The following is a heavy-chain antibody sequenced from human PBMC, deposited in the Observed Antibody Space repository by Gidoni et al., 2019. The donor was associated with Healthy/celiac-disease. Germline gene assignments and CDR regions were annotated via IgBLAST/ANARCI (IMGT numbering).Heavy chain of an antibody. D-gene: IGHD4-17*01. V-gene: IGHV1-2*02. J-gene: IGHJ4*02. Sequence: QVQLVQSGAEVKKPGASVQLSCKPSGYTFTGYYMHSVRQAPGQGLEWMGWINPNSGGTNYAQKFQGRVTMTRDTSISTAYMELSRLRSDDTAVYYCARGDTVTRVTIDYWGQGTLVTVSS. CDR3: ARGDTVTRVTIDY. CDR2: INPNSGGT. CDR1: GYTFTGYY.